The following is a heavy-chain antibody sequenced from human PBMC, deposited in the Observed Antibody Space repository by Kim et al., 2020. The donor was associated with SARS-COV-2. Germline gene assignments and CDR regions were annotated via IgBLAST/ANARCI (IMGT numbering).Heavy chain of an antibody. Sequence: ADPVKGRLTISRDNVKNSIYLQMDSLRAEDTALYYCAQVPLRVSFDGFDIWGQGTLVTVSP. CDR3: AQVPLRVSFDGFDI. J-gene: IGHJ3*02. V-gene: IGHV3-9*01.